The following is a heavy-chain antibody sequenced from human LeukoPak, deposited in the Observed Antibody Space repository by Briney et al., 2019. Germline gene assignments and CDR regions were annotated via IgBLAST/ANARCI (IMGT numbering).Heavy chain of an antibody. Sequence: SETLSLTCAVYGGSFSGYYWSWIRQPPGKGLEWIGEINHSGSTNYNPSLKSRVTISVDTSKNQFSLELSSVTAADTAVYYCARRTHSIVVVPAARSGCFDPWGQGTLVTVSS. D-gene: IGHD2-2*01. CDR1: GGSFSGYY. CDR3: ARRTHSIVVVPAARSGCFDP. J-gene: IGHJ5*02. CDR2: INHSGST. V-gene: IGHV4-34*01.